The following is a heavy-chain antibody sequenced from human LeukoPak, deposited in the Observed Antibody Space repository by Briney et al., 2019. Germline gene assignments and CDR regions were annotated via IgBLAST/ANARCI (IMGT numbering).Heavy chain of an antibody. CDR1: GYTFTSHG. V-gene: IGHV1-69*04. D-gene: IGHD3-22*01. CDR2: IIPILGIA. J-gene: IGHJ4*02. CDR3: ARDLPLHYYDSSGYFDY. Sequence: RASVKVSCKASGYTFTSHGISWVRQAPGQGLEWMGRIIPILGIANYAQKFQGRVTITADKSTSTAYTELSSLRSEDTAVYYCARDLPLHYYDSSGYFDYWGQGTLVTVSS.